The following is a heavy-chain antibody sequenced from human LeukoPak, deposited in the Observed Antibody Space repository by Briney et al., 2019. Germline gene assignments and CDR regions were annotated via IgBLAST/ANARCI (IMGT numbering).Heavy chain of an antibody. Sequence: GASVKVSCKASGYTFINYGINWVRQAPGQGLEWMGGIIPIFGTANYAQKFQGRVTITADESTSTAYMELSSLRSEDTAVYYCATGYCSSTSCSSPFDYWGQGTLVTVSS. CDR3: ATGYCSSTSCSSPFDY. CDR1: GYTFINYG. V-gene: IGHV1-69*13. D-gene: IGHD2-2*03. CDR2: IIPIFGTA. J-gene: IGHJ4*02.